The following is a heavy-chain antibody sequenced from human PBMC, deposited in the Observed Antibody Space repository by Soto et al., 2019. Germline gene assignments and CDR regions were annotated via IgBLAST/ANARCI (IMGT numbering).Heavy chain of an antibody. Sequence: GGSLRLSCTPSGFTFGDYAMNWVRQAPGKGLEWVGFIRSKAYGVTPEYAASVKGRSTISRDDSKSIAYLQMNRLKTEDTAGFYCARPLLNGMDVWGQGTTVTVS. CDR1: GFTFGDYA. CDR2: IRSKAYGVTP. D-gene: IGHD2-15*01. V-gene: IGHV3-49*04. J-gene: IGHJ6*01. CDR3: ARPLLNGMDV.